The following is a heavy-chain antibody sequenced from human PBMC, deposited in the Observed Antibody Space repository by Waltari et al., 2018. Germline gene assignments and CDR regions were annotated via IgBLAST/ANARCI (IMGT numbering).Heavy chain of an antibody. CDR2: IIPIFGTA. D-gene: IGHD3-22*01. Sequence: QVQLVQSGAEVKKPGASVKVSCKASGGTFSSYAISWVRQAPGQGLEWMGGIIPIFGTANYVQKFQGRVTITADDSTGPAYMELSSLRSEDTAVYYCARVWVVRYYDSSGLNCFDPWGQGTLVTVSS. J-gene: IGHJ5*02. V-gene: IGHV1-69*13. CDR3: ARVWVVRYYDSSGLNCFDP. CDR1: GGTFSSYA.